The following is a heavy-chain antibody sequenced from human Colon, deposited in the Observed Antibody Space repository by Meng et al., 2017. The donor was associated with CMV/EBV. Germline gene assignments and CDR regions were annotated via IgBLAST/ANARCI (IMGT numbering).Heavy chain of an antibody. CDR1: GFTFDDYA. J-gene: IGHJ4*02. V-gene: IGHV3-9*01. Sequence: GGSLRLSCAASGFTFDDYAIHWVRQAPGKGLEWVSGISWNSGTLGYADSVKGRFTISRDNAKNSLYLQMNSLRAEDTALYYCAKDINSGSLRLLYHFDYWGQGTLVTVSS. D-gene: IGHD1-26*01. CDR2: ISWNSGTL. CDR3: AKDINSGSLRLLYHFDY.